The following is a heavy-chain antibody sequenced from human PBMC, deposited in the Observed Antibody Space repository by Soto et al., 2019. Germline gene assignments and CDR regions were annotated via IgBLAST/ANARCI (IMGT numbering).Heavy chain of an antibody. V-gene: IGHV3-66*01. CDR3: ARDSGYCSGGSCYYYYGMDV. CDR2: IYSGGST. D-gene: IGHD2-15*01. J-gene: IGHJ6*02. CDR1: GFTVSSNY. Sequence: EVQLVESGGGLVQPGGSLRLSCAASGFTVSSNYMSWVRQAPGKGLEWVSVIYSGGSTYYADSVKGRFTISRDNSKNTLYLQMNSLRAEDTAVYYCARDSGYCSGGSCYYYYGMDVWGQGTTVTDSS.